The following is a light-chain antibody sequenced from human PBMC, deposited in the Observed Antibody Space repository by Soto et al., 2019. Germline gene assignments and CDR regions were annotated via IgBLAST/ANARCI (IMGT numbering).Light chain of an antibody. CDR2: SAS. V-gene: IGKV1-39*01. Sequence: DIQMTQSPPSLSASVGDRVTIVCRASQYISNYLNWYQQKPGEAPKLLIHSASSLQSAGPSGFSGSGFGTNFSLTINSLQRDDFATYYCQQSFSTPFTVGPGTTVDSK. CDR1: QYISNY. CDR3: QQSFSTPFT. J-gene: IGKJ3*01.